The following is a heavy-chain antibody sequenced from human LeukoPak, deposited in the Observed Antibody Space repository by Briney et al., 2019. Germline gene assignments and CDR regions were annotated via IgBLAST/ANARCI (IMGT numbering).Heavy chain of an antibody. CDR3: ARVVTRLREGKYHYDMDV. V-gene: IGHV1-3*01. J-gene: IGHJ6*02. CDR1: GYTFTNYI. D-gene: IGHD3-10*01. CDR2: INAGNGDT. Sequence: ASVKVSCKASGYTFTNYIIHWVRQAPGQRLEWMGWINAGNGDTKYSQKFQVRVTITRDTSASTAYMELSSLGSEDTAVYYCARVVTRLREGKYHYDMDVWGQGTTVTVSS.